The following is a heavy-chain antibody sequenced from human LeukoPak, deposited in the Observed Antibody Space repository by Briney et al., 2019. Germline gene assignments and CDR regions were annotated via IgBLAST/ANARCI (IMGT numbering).Heavy chain of an antibody. J-gene: IGHJ3*02. V-gene: IGHV1-69*05. CDR2: IIPIFGTA. Sequence: GASVKVSCKASGGTFSSYAISWVRQAPGQGLEWMGGIIPIFGTANYAQKFQGRVTITTDESTSTAYMELSSLRSEDTAVYYRARDTTGEDAFDIWGQGTMVTVSS. CDR3: ARDTTGEDAFDI. CDR1: GGTFSSYA. D-gene: IGHD1-1*01.